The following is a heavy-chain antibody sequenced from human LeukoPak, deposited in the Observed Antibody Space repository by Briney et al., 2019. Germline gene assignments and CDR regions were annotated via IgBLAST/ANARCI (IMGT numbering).Heavy chain of an antibody. V-gene: IGHV4-31*03. CDR1: SDSISSGGYY. Sequence: SQTLSLTCTVSSDSISSGGYYWSWIRQHPGKGLEWIGYINYSGSTYYNPSLKSRLTISVDTSKNQFSLKLSSVTAADTAVYYCARAYHYYDTSGSLDYWGQGTLVTVSS. D-gene: IGHD3-22*01. CDR3: ARAYHYYDTSGSLDY. CDR2: INYSGST. J-gene: IGHJ4*02.